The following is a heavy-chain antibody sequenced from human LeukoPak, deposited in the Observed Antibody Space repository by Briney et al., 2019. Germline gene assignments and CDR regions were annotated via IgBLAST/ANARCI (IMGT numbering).Heavy chain of an antibody. D-gene: IGHD3-22*01. V-gene: IGHV3-48*04. CDR1: GFSFSRYG. CDR2: IRSSDSTT. CDR3: AKRADSSAHSFDY. Sequence: GGSLRLSCAASGFSFSRYGMKWVRQAPGKGLEWLSYIRSSDSTTYYVDSVKGRFTISRDNAKNSLYLQVDSLRVEDTAVYYCAKRADSSAHSFDYWGQGTLVTVSS. J-gene: IGHJ4*02.